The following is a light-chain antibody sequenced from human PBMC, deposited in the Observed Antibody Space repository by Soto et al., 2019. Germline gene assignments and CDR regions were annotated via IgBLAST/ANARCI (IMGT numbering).Light chain of an antibody. V-gene: IGKV1-5*03. CDR3: QQYVSWT. CDR1: QSISIW. CDR2: KAS. Sequence: DIQMTQSPSTLSASVGDRVAISCRASQSISIWLAWYQQKPGKAPKLLIYKASSLESGVPSRFSGSGSGTDFTLTITRLEPEDSAIYYCQQYVSWTFGQGTKVEIK. J-gene: IGKJ1*01.